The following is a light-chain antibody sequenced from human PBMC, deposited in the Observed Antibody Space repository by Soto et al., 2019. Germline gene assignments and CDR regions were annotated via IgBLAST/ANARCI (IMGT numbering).Light chain of an antibody. CDR2: AVN. Sequence: QSALTQPASVSASPGQWITISCTGTRSDVGGYKFVSWYQHHPGKAPKLMIYAVNKRPSGVSNRFSGSKSGNTASLTISGLQPEAEADYYCLSYTSANTRVFGGGTKVTAL. CDR3: LSYTSANTRV. CDR1: RSDVGGYKF. V-gene: IGLV2-14*01. J-gene: IGLJ3*02.